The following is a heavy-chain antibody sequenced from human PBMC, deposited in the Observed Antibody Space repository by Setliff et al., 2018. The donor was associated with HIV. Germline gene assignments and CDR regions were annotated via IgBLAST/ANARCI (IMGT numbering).Heavy chain of an antibody. Sequence: SETLSLTCTVSGDSIRGYYWSWIRQPPGKGLEWMGYVFYTGFAAYNPSLKSRLTISVDTSKSQFSLRLSSVTVADTAVYYCARGEFYCGTDCYWSSFDYWGQGILVTVSS. D-gene: IGHD2-21*02. CDR1: GDSIRGYY. J-gene: IGHJ4*02. V-gene: IGHV4-59*08. CDR3: ARGEFYCGTDCYWSSFDY. CDR2: VFYTGFA.